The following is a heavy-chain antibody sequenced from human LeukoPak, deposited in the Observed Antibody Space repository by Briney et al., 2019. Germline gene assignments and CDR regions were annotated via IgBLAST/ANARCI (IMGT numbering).Heavy chain of an antibody. CDR1: GFTFTSHW. CDR2: VKQDGSEK. Sequence: GGSLRLSCSASGFTFTSHWMTWVRQAPGKGLEWVANVKQDGSEKNYVDSVKGRFTISRDNAKNSLSLQMNSLRAEDTAVYYCAKDIYGDYGMDVWGQGTTVTVSS. D-gene: IGHD4-17*01. CDR3: AKDIYGDYGMDV. V-gene: IGHV3-7*03. J-gene: IGHJ6*02.